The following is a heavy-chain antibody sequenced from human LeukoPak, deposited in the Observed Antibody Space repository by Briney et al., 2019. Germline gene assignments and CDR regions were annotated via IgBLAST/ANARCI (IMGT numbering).Heavy chain of an antibody. CDR1: GGSISSSSYY. CDR3: ARTGYSTVTTPYMDV. Sequence: SETLSLTCTVSGGSISSSSYYWGWIRQPPGTGLEWIGSIYHSGSTYYNPSLKSRVTISVDTSKNQFSLKLSSVTAADTAVYYCARTGYSTVTTPYMDVWGKGTTVTVSS. V-gene: IGHV4-39*07. CDR2: IYHSGST. J-gene: IGHJ6*03. D-gene: IGHD4-17*01.